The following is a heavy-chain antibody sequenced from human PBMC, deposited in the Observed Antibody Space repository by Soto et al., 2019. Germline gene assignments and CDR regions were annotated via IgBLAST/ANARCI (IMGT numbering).Heavy chain of an antibody. Sequence: VQLVESGGGLVKPGGSLRLSCAASGFTFSSYAMHWVRQAPGKGLEWVAVISYDGSNKYYADSVKGRFTISRDNSKNTLYLQMNSLRAEDTAVYYCARDILTGYSSSPPLDYWGQGTLVTVSS. CDR2: ISYDGSNK. CDR3: ARDILTGYSSSPPLDY. J-gene: IGHJ4*02. CDR1: GFTFSSYA. D-gene: IGHD3-9*01. V-gene: IGHV3-30-3*01.